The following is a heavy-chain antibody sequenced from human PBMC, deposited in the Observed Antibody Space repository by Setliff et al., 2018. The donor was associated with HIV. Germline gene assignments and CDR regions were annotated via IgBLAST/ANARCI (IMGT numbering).Heavy chain of an antibody. CDR2: IKSKEDGGTR. D-gene: IGHD1-26*01. J-gene: IGHJ5*02. V-gene: IGHV3-15*01. Sequence: PGGSLRLSCAASGLTDTYNYMSWFRQAPWKGLEWVGRIKSKEDGGTREYAAPVKGRFSISRDDSKNTLYLRMNSLEIEDTAVYYCTTRLSGSYIPNWFEPWGQGTLVTVSS. CDR3: TTRLSGSYIPNWFEP. CDR1: GLTDTYNY.